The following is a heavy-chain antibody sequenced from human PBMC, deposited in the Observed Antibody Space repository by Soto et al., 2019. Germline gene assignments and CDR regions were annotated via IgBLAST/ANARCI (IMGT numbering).Heavy chain of an antibody. CDR3: ARDSANSGYVYREWMDV. J-gene: IGHJ6*02. Sequence: ASVKVSCKASGYTFTGYYMHWVRQAPGQGLEWMGWINPNSGGTNYAQKFQGRVTMTRDTSISTAYMELSRLRSDDTAVYYCARDSANSGYVYREWMDVWGHGTTVTVSS. CDR2: INPNSGGT. CDR1: GYTFTGYY. D-gene: IGHD5-12*01. V-gene: IGHV1-2*02.